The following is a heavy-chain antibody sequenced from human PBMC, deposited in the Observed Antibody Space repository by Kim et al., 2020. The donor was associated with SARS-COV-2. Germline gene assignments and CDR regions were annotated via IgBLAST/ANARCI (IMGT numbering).Heavy chain of an antibody. CDR2: IKQDGSEK. D-gene: IGHD2-15*01. V-gene: IGHV3-7*03. CDR1: GFTFSSYW. J-gene: IGHJ6*02. CDR3: ARESFCSGGSCYYYGIDV. Sequence: GGSLRLSCAASGFTFSSYWMSWVRQAPGKGLEWVANIKQDGSEKYYVDSVKGQFTISRDNAKNSLYLQMNILRAEDTAVYYCARESFCSGGSCYYYGIDVWGQGTTVTVSS.